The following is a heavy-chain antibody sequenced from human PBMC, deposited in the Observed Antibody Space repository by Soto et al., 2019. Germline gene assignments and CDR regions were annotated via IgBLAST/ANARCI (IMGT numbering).Heavy chain of an antibody. V-gene: IGHV3-33*08. CDR1: GSSFSSYG. Sequence: GGSLRLSCAASGSSFSSYGIHWVRQVPGKGLEWVVVISYDGTYKHYADSVKGRFTISRDNSKNTLYLQMDSLGVEDTAVYYCAPHVHCSGGSCHYDAFDIRGQGTMVTVSS. J-gene: IGHJ3*02. D-gene: IGHD2-15*01. CDR3: APHVHCSGGSCHYDAFDI. CDR2: ISYDGTYK.